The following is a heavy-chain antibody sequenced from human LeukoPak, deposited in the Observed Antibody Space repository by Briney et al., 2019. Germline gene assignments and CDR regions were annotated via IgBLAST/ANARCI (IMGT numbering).Heavy chain of an antibody. Sequence: GESLKISCKGSGYSFTSYWIGWVRQMPGKGLEWMGIIYPGDSDTRYSPSFQGQVTISADKSISTAYLQWSSLKASDTAMYYCARRLPYGDYRKGPNWFDPWGQGTLVTVSS. V-gene: IGHV5-51*01. CDR3: ARRLPYGDYRKGPNWFDP. D-gene: IGHD4-17*01. CDR2: IYPGDSDT. CDR1: GYSFTSYW. J-gene: IGHJ5*02.